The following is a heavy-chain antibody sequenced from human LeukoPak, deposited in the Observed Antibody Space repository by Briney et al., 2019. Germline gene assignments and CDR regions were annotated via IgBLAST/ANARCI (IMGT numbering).Heavy chain of an antibody. CDR3: ARASQWSGHFEA. V-gene: IGHV4-59*01. J-gene: IGHJ4*02. CDR1: GGSMDSYY. Sequence: SETLSLTCTVSGGSMDSYYWSWIRQPPGEGLEWIGYIYSSGNTNYNPSLKSRVTMSVDTSKNQFSLKMSYVAAADTAVYYCARASQWSGHFEAWGQGSLVTVSS. D-gene: IGHD2-15*01. CDR2: IYSSGNT.